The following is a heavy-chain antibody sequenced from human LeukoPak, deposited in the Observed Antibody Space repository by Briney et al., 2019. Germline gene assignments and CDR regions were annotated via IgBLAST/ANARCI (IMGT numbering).Heavy chain of an antibody. D-gene: IGHD3-3*01. Sequence: SETLSLTCTVSGGSISSYYWSWIRQPPGKGLEWIGYIYYSGSTNYNPSLKSRVTISVDTSKNQFSLKLSSVTAADTAVYYCARDLELTPSGYHYYYGMDVWGQGTTATVSS. V-gene: IGHV4-59*01. CDR3: ARDLELTPSGYHYYYGMDV. J-gene: IGHJ6*02. CDR2: IYYSGST. CDR1: GGSISSYY.